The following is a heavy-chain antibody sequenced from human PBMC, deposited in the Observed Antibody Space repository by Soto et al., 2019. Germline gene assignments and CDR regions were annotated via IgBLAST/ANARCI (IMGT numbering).Heavy chain of an antibody. V-gene: IGHV3-53*01. D-gene: IGHD3-9*01. Sequence: GGSLRLSCAASGFTVSSNYMSWVRQAPGKGLEWVSVIYSGGSTYYADSVQGRFTISRDNSKNTLYLQMNSLRAEDTAVYYCARGDYDILTGYYPFVYWGQGTLVTVSS. J-gene: IGHJ4*02. CDR2: IYSGGST. CDR3: ARGDYDILTGYYPFVY. CDR1: GFTVSSNY.